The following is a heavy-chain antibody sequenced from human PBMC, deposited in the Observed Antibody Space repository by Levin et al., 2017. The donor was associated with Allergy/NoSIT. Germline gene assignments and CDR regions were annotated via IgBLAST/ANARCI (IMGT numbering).Heavy chain of an antibody. V-gene: IGHV3-48*01. J-gene: IGHJ4*02. D-gene: IGHD3-10*01. Sequence: GGSLRLSCAASGFTFNTYSMNWVRQAPGKGLEWISYISSSGSTIYYADSVKGRFTTSRDKANNSLYLQMNSLRVDDTAVYYCARGRAGGSHSLDYWGQGTLVTVSS. CDR3: ARGRAGGSHSLDY. CDR1: GFTFNTYS. CDR2: ISSSGSTI.